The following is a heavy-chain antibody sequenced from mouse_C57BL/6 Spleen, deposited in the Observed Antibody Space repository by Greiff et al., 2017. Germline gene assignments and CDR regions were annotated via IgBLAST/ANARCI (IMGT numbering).Heavy chain of an antibody. J-gene: IGHJ4*01. CDR3: ARGRIKGAMDY. CDR2: IYPRDGST. Sequence: QVHVKQSGPELVKPGASVKLSCKASGYTFTSYDINWVKQRPGQGLEWIGWIYPRDGSTKYNEKFKGKATLTVDTSSSTAYMELHSLTSEDSAVYFCARGRIKGAMDYWGQGTSVTVSS. D-gene: IGHD1-3*01. V-gene: IGHV1-85*01. CDR1: GYTFTSYD.